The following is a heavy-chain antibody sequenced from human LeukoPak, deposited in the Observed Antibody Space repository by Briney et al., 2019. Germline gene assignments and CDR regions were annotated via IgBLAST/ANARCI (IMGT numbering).Heavy chain of an antibody. D-gene: IGHD6-19*01. Sequence: PGGSLRLSCAASGFTFSSYAMHWVRQAPGKGLEWVAVISYDGSNKYYADSVKGRFTISRDNSKNTLYLQMNSLRVEDTAVYYCTHHSSGWYFFHAFDIWGQGTMVTVSS. J-gene: IGHJ3*02. CDR2: ISYDGSNK. CDR3: THHSSGWYFFHAFDI. V-gene: IGHV3-30-3*01. CDR1: GFTFSSYA.